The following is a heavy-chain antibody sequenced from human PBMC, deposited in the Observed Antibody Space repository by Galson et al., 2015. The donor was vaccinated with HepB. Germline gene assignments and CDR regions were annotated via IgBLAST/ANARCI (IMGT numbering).Heavy chain of an antibody. J-gene: IGHJ4*02. D-gene: IGHD3-9*01. Sequence: SLRLSCAASGFTFSSHWMRWVRQAPGKGLEWVANIKQDGSERYYVDSVKGRFTIPRDNAKNSLYLQMNSLRVEDTAVYYCAHAPNLYYFANWGQGTLVTASS. CDR1: GFTFSSHW. CDR3: AHAPNLYYFAN. CDR2: IKQDGSER. V-gene: IGHV3-7*03.